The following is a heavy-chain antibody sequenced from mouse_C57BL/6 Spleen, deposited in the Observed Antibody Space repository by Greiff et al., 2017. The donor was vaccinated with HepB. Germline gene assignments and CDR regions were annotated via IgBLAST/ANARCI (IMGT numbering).Heavy chain of an antibody. CDR2: IYPGDGDT. Sequence: VQLQQSGPELVKPGASVKISCKASGYAFSSSWMNWVKQRPGKGLEWIGRIYPGDGDTNYNGKFKGKATLTADKSSSTAYMQLSSLTSEDSAVYFCARELQFADWGQGTLVTVSA. CDR1: GYAFSSSW. V-gene: IGHV1-82*01. J-gene: IGHJ3*01. CDR3: ARELQFAD.